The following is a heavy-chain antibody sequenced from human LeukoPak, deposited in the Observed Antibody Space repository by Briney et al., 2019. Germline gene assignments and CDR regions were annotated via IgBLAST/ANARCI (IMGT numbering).Heavy chain of an antibody. Sequence: SVKVSCKASGGTFSSYAISWVRQAPGRGLEWMGGIIPIFGTANYAQKFQGRVTITADESTSTAYMELSSLRSEDTAVYYCARGGEYDRSGYFTIVYYYYGMDVWGQGTTVTVSS. CDR2: IIPIFGTA. V-gene: IGHV1-69*13. CDR1: GGTFSSYA. J-gene: IGHJ6*02. D-gene: IGHD3-22*01. CDR3: ARGGEYDRSGYFTIVYYYYGMDV.